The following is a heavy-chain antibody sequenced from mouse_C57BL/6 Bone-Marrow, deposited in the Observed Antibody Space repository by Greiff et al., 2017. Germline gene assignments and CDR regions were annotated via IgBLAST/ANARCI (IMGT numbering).Heavy chain of an antibody. CDR2: IDPETGGT. Sequence: QVQLQQSGAELVRPGASVTLSCKASGYTFTDYEMHWVKQTPVHGLEWIGAIDPETGGTAYNQKFKGKAILTADKSSSTAYMELRSLTSEDSAVYYCTGGWLPWYFDVWGTGTTVTVSS. CDR3: TGGWLPWYFDV. J-gene: IGHJ1*03. CDR1: GYTFTDYE. D-gene: IGHD2-3*01. V-gene: IGHV1-15*01.